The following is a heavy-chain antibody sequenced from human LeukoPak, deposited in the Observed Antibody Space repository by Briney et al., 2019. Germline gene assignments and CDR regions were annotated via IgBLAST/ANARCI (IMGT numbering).Heavy chain of an antibody. CDR2: IYPGDSDT. J-gene: IGHJ3*02. CDR1: GYSFTSYW. D-gene: IGHD4-17*01. Sequence: GESLKISCKGSGYSFTSYWIGWVRQMPGKGLEWMGIIYPGDSDTRYSPSFQGQVTISADKSISTAYLQWSSLKASDTAMYYCARRSLDYGDFRGAFDIWGQGTMATVSS. V-gene: IGHV5-51*01. CDR3: ARRSLDYGDFRGAFDI.